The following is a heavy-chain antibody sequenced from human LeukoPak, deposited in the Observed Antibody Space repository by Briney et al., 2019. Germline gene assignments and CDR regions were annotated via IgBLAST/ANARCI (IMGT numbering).Heavy chain of an antibody. J-gene: IGHJ6*03. V-gene: IGHV3-23*01. CDR1: GFTFNNYA. D-gene: IGHD1-1*01. CDR3: AKNRGGTYKYYMDV. Sequence: GSLRLSCAASGFTFNNYAMSWVRQAPGMGLEWLSYVSGSGGATYYAASVKGRFTISRDNSKNTVYLQMGSLRAEDTAVYYCAKNRGGTYKYYMDVWGNGTTATVSS. CDR2: VSGSGGAT.